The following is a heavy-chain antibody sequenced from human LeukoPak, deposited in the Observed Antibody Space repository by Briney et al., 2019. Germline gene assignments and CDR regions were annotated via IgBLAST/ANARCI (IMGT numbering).Heavy chain of an antibody. D-gene: IGHD5-18*01. J-gene: IGHJ4*02. CDR3: ARGVDTSIRYYFDY. V-gene: IGHV4-39*01. CDR2: IYYSGST. Sequence: SETLSLTCTVSGGSISSSSYYWGWIRQPPGKGLEWIGSIYYSGSTYYNPSLKSRVTISVDTSKNQFSLKLSSVTAADTAVYYCARGVDTSIRYYFDYWGQGTLVTVSS. CDR1: GGSISSSSYY.